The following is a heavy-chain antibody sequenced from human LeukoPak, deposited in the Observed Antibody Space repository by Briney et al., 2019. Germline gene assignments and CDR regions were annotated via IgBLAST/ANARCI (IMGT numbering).Heavy chain of an antibody. J-gene: IGHJ4*02. CDR1: GGSISGYY. V-gene: IGHV4-59*01. CDR2: ISYSGST. CDR3: ARGKYYFDY. Sequence: SETLSLTCTVSGGSISGYYWSWIRQPPGKGLEWVGYISYSGSTNYNPSLKSRVTISVDTSKNQFSLKLISVTAADTAVYYCARGKYYFDYWGQGTLVTVSS.